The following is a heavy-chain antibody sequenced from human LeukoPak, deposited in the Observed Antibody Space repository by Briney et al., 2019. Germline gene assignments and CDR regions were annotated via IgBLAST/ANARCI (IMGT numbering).Heavy chain of an antibody. V-gene: IGHV4-39*07. CDR1: GDSISNTTYY. D-gene: IGHD7-27*01. CDR2: IYYSGNT. CDR3: AREGLGTPFEF. Sequence: SETLSLTCTVSGDSISNTTYYWGWVRQPPGNGLEWIGSIYYSGNTYYNVSLKSRVTMSVDTSKSRFSLKMKSMTAADTAQYYCAREGLGTPFEFWGQGILVTVSS. J-gene: IGHJ4*02.